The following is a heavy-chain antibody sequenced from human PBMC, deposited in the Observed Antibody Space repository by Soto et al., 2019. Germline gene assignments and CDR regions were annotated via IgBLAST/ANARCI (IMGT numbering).Heavy chain of an antibody. V-gene: IGHV3-23*01. D-gene: IGHD7-27*01. J-gene: IGHJ3*02. CDR3: AKSWGDSWRQSVFDM. Sequence: DVQLLESGGGLVQPGGGSLRLSCEASGFSFSEYSMSWVRQSPGKGLEWVSGISATGESRHYAQAVRGRFAISRDNSRNTLYLQMSSLRAEDTAVYSCAKSWGDSWRQSVFDMWGLGTMVTVSS. CDR2: ISATGESR. CDR1: GFSFSEYS.